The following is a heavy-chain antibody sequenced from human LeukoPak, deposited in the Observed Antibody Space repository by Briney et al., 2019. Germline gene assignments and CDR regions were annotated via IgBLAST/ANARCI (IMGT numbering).Heavy chain of an antibody. CDR1: GFPFRSHW. CDR2: ISTDGTTT. V-gene: IGHV3-74*01. Sequence: GGSLRLSCAASGFPFRSHWMHWVRQVPGKGLVWVSHISTDGTTTNYADSVKGRFTISRDNAKDTLYLQMNSLRTEGRAIYYCARSLGYSSGGWGQGTLVTVSS. D-gene: IGHD2-15*01. J-gene: IGHJ4*02. CDR3: ARSLGYSSGG.